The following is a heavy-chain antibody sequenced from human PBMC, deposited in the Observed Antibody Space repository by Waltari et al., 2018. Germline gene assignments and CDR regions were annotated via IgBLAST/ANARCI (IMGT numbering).Heavy chain of an antibody. V-gene: IGHV1-69*04. Sequence: QVQVMQSGAEMKQPGSSVKVSCTVSGDTFNRYAVSWVRPAPGQGLEWMGRIVPVLQMTNYAQWFRGRITLTASTSATTAFMDLSGLRSEDTAVYYCALSPQQLLAFDFWGQGTMVTVSS. CDR1: GDTFNRYA. D-gene: IGHD6-13*01. J-gene: IGHJ3*01. CDR3: ALSPQQLLAFDF. CDR2: IVPVLQMT.